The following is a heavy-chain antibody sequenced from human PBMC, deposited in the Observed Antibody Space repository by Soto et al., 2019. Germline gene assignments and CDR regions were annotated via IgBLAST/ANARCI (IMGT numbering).Heavy chain of an antibody. V-gene: IGHV3-73*01. Sequence: GGSLRLSCAASGFTFSGSAMHWVRQASGKGLEWVGRIRSKANSYATAYAASVKGSFTISRDESKNTAYLQMNSLKTEDTAVYYSTFDYGDYDAFDIWGQGTMVTVSS. D-gene: IGHD4-17*01. CDR2: IRSKANSYAT. J-gene: IGHJ3*02. CDR1: GFTFSGSA. CDR3: TFDYGDYDAFDI.